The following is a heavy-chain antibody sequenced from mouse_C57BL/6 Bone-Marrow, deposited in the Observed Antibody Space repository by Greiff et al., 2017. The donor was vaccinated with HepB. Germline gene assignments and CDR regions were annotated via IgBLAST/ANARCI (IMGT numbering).Heavy chain of an antibody. D-gene: IGHD2-4*01. J-gene: IGHJ4*01. V-gene: IGHV2-9-1*01. CDR2: IWTGGGT. CDR3: ARQLRRYYYAMDY. CDR1: GFSLTSYA. Sequence: QVQLQQSGPGLVQPSQSLSITCTVSGFSLTSYAISWVRQPPGKGLEWLGVIWTGGGTNYNSAHKSRLSISKDNSKSQVFLKMNSLQTDDTARYYCARQLRRYYYAMDYWGQGTSVTVSS.